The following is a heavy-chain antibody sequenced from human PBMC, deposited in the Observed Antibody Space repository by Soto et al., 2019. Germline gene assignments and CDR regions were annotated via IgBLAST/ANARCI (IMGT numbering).Heavy chain of an antibody. CDR2: IYRGFST. J-gene: IGHJ3*01. CDR3: ARDRSDSSRADSFDV. CDR1: GFNVSHNY. V-gene: IGHV3-53*01. D-gene: IGHD6-25*01. Sequence: LRLSCVVSGFNVSHNYMSWVRQAPGMGLEWVSVIYRGFSTSYADSVKGRFTISRDDSKNTVYLQMNSLRAEDTAVYYCARDRSDSSRADSFDVWGQGTMVTVSS.